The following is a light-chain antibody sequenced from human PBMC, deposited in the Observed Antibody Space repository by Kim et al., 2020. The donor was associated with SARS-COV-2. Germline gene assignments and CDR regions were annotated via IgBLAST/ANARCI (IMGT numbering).Light chain of an antibody. Sequence: SQGERANRSCRTSQSVCIHCLAWYQQKPGQAPRLLIYSVSNRATGIPDRFSGSGSVTDFTLTISRLEPEDFAVYYCQQYGIASPYTFGQGTKLEI. V-gene: IGKV3-20*01. CDR2: SVS. J-gene: IGKJ2*01. CDR1: QSVCIHC. CDR3: QQYGIASPYT.